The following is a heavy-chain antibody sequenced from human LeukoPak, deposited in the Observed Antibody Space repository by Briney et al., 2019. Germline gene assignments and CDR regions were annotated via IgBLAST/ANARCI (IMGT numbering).Heavy chain of an antibody. Sequence: GGSLRLSCAASGFTFSNYAMSWVRQAPGKGXXXXXAITSDGDYTYYADSVKGRFTISRDNSKNTLYLQMSSLRAEDTAVYYCASRSGYSYGHFAYWGQGTLVTVSS. V-gene: IGHV3-23*01. D-gene: IGHD5-18*01. J-gene: IGHJ4*02. CDR3: ASRSGYSYGHFAY. CDR1: GFTFSNYA. CDR2: ITSDGDYT.